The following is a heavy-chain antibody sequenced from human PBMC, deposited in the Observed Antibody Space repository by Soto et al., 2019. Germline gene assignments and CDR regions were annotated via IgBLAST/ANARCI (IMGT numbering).Heavy chain of an antibody. D-gene: IGHD3-22*01. CDR1: GGSVSSGSYY. CDR2: IYYSGST. V-gene: IGHV4-61*01. J-gene: IGHJ1*01. Sequence: QVQLQESGPGLVKPSETLSLTCTVSGGSVSSGSYYWSWIRQPPGKGLEWIGYIYYSGSTNYNPSLKRRVTISVDTSKNQFFLKLSTVTAADTAVYYCARDGGQYYDSKGEYFQHWGQGTLVTVSS. CDR3: ARDGGQYYDSKGEYFQH.